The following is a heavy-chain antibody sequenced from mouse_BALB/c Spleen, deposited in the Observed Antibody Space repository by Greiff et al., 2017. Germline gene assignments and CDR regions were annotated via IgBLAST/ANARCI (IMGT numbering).Heavy chain of an antibody. CDR2: IYPGNSDT. D-gene: IGHD2-4*01. CDR3: TKSLYYDYDDGYYFDY. J-gene: IGHJ2*01. CDR1: GYTFTSYW. Sequence: EVQRVESGTVLARPGASVKMSCKASGYTFTSYWMHWVKQRPGQGLEWIGAIYPGNSDTSYNQKFKGKAKLTAVTSTSTAYMELSSLTNEDSAVYYCTKSLYYDYDDGYYFDYWGQGTTLTVSS. V-gene: IGHV1-5*01.